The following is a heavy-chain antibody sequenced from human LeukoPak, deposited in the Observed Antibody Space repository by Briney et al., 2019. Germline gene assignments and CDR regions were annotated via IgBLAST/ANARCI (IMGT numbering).Heavy chain of an antibody. J-gene: IGHJ4*02. Sequence: SETLSLTCTVSGGSISSYHWSWIRHPPGKGLEWIGHIYYFGSTNYNPSLKSRVTTSVGTSNSQFSLKLTSVTAADTAVYYCARAGSSWSYDYWGQGTLVTVSS. CDR3: ARAGSSWSYDY. CDR1: GGSISSYH. D-gene: IGHD6-13*01. V-gene: IGHV4-59*01. CDR2: IYYFGST.